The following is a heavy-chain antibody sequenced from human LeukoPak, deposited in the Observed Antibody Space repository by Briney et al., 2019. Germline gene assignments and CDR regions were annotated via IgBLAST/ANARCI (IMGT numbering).Heavy chain of an antibody. D-gene: IGHD2-15*01. J-gene: IGHJ4*02. CDR3: ARVFGGGRPIDY. V-gene: IGHV3-21*04. CDR1: GFTFSSYS. Sequence: GGSLRLSCAASGFTFSSYSMNWVRQAPGKGLEWVSSISSSSSYIYYADSVKGRFTISRDNSKNTVYLQMNSLRAEDTAVYYCARVFGGGRPIDYWGQGTLVTVSS. CDR2: ISSSSSYI.